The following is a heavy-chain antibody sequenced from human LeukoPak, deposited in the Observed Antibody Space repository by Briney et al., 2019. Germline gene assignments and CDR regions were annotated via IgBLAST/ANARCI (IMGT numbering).Heavy chain of an antibody. CDR1: GFTFSSYG. J-gene: IGHJ4*02. CDR2: IWYDGSNK. D-gene: IGHD1-26*01. V-gene: IGHV3-33*01. CDR3: ARDQHAKWEPPGPLDY. Sequence: PGRSLRLSCAASGFTFSSYGMHWVRQAPGKGLEWVAVIWYDGSNKYYAGSVKGRFTISRDNSKNTLYLQMNSLRAEDTAVYYCARDQHAKWEPPGPLDYWGQGTLVTVSS.